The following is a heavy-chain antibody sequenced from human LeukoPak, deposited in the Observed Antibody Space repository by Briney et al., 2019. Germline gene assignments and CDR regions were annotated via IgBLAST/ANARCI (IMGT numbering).Heavy chain of an antibody. V-gene: IGHV4-4*02. D-gene: IGHD3-16*02. Sequence: SGTLSLTCVVSGGSVSSSKWWSWVRQPPGKGLEWIGQVYHDGGTKYNPSLKSRVTILVDKSKNQFSLKLSSVTAADTAVYFCVRGPNYVRGSYRYFDYWGQGSLVTVSS. CDR1: GGSVSSSKW. J-gene: IGHJ4*02. CDR3: VRGPNYVRGSYRYFDY. CDR2: VYHDGGT.